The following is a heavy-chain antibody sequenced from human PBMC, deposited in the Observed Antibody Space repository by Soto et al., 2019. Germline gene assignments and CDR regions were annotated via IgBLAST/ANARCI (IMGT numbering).Heavy chain of an antibody. CDR2: ISHDGNNK. J-gene: IGHJ4*02. CDR1: GFTFSNYG. D-gene: IGHD3-22*01. V-gene: IGHV3-30*03. CDR3: ARMRLPDYSDSGDYAF. Sequence: GGSLRLSCAASGFTFSNYGMHWVRQAPGKGLEWVAVISHDGNNKYYADSVKGRFTISRDNSRNTLYLQMNSLRAEDTAVYYCARMRLPDYSDSGDYAFGGQGTLVTVSS.